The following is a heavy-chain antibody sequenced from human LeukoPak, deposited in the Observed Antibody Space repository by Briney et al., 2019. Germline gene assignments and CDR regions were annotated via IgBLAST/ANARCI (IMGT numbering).Heavy chain of an antibody. CDR3: ARETRGSNDAFDI. V-gene: IGHV4-34*01. J-gene: IGHJ3*02. CDR1: GGSFSGYY. CDR2: INHSGST. D-gene: IGHD3-10*01. Sequence: SETLSLICAVYGGSFSGYYWTWTRQPRGKGLEWIGEINHSGSTNDNPSLKSRVTISVDTSKNQYSLKLSSVTAADTAVYYCARETRGSNDAFDIWGQGTMVTVSS.